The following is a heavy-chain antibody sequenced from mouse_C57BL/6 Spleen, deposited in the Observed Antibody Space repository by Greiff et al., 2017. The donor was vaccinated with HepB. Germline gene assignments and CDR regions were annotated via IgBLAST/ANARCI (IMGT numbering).Heavy chain of an antibody. D-gene: IGHD2-4*01. CDR3: AFYDYDYFDY. Sequence: VMLVESGAELARPGASVKMSCKASGYTFTSYTMHWVKQRPGQGLEWIGYINPSSGYTKYNQKFKDKATLTAYKSSSTAYMQLSSLTSEDSAVYYCAFYDYDYFDYWGQGTTLTVSS. J-gene: IGHJ2*01. V-gene: IGHV1-4*01. CDR2: INPSSGYT. CDR1: GYTFTSYT.